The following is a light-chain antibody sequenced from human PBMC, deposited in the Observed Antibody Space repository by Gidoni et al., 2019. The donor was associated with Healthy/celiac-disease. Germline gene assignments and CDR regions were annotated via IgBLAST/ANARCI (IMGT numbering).Light chain of an antibody. Sequence: QSALTQPRSVSGSPGQSVTISCTGTSSEVGGYNYVSWYPQHPGKAPKLMIYDVSKRPSGVPDRFSGSKSGNTASLTISGLQAEDEADYYCCSYAGSYTLVVFGGGTKLTVL. V-gene: IGLV2-11*01. J-gene: IGLJ2*01. CDR2: DVS. CDR1: SSEVGGYNY. CDR3: CSYAGSYTLVV.